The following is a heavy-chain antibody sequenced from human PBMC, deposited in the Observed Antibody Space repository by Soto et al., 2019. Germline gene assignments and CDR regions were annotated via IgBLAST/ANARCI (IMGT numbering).Heavy chain of an antibody. CDR1: GYTFTGYY. CDR2: INPNSGGT. V-gene: IGHV1-2*02. Sequence: ASVKVSGKASGYTFTGYYMHWVRQAPGQGLEWMGWINPNSGGTNYAQKFQGRVTMTRDTSISTAYMELSRLRSDDTAVYYCATRRGDIVGATTPYDAFDIWGQGTMVTVSS. CDR3: ATRRGDIVGATTPYDAFDI. D-gene: IGHD1-26*01. J-gene: IGHJ3*02.